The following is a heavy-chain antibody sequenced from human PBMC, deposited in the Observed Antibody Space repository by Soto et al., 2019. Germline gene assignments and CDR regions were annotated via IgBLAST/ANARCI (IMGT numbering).Heavy chain of an antibody. J-gene: IGHJ4*02. CDR3: ARTRGYSYGTFDY. Sequence: SVKVSCKASGGTFSSYAISWVRQAPGQGLEWMGGIIPIFGTANYAQKFQGRVTITADESTSTAYMELSSLRSEDTAVYYCARTRGYSYGTFDYWGQGTLVTVSS. D-gene: IGHD5-18*01. CDR1: GGTFSSYA. CDR2: IIPIFGTA. V-gene: IGHV1-69*13.